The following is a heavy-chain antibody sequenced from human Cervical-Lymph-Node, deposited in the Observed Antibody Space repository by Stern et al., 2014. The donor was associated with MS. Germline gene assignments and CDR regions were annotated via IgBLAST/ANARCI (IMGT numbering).Heavy chain of an antibody. J-gene: IGHJ4*02. V-gene: IGHV3-9*01. CDR2: IFWDGGST. CDR1: GFTFGEYA. CDR3: VRDGLPGGADY. D-gene: IGHD2-21*02. Sequence: EVHLVESGGGLVQPGRSLRLSCVISGFTFGEYAAHWVRQAPGKGLEWVSGIFWDGGSTGYADSVKGRFTISRDNAQNSLHLQMNSLRPEDTALYYCVRDGLPGGADYWGQGTLVTVSS.